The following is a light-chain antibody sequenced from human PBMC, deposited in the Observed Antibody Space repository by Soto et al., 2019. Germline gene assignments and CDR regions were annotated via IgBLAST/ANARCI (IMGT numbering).Light chain of an antibody. CDR3: QQYGSSGT. J-gene: IGKJ1*01. CDR2: GAS. CDR1: QSVSGSY. V-gene: IGKV3-20*01. Sequence: MVLTQSPGTLSLSPVEGASRACRASQSVSGSYLAWYQQKPGQAPRLLIYGASSRATGIPDRFSGSGSGTDFTLTISRLEPEDFAVYYCQQYGSSGTFGQGTKVDI.